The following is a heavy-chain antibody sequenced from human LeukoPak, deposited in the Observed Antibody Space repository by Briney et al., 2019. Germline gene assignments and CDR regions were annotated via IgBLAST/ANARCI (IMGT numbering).Heavy chain of an antibody. CDR3: AKGLRFLEWSVIDY. J-gene: IGHJ4*02. Sequence: PGGSLRLSCAASGFTFSSYGMHWVRQAPGKGLEWVAFIRYDGSNKYYADSMKGRFTISRDNSKNTLYLQMNSLRAEDTAVYYCAKGLRFLEWSVIDYWGQGTLVTVSS. D-gene: IGHD3-3*01. CDR2: IRYDGSNK. CDR1: GFTFSSYG. V-gene: IGHV3-30*02.